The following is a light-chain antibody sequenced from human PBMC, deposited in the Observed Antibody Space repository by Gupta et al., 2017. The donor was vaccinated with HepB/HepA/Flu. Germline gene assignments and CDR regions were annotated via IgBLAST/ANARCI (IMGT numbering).Light chain of an antibody. V-gene: IGKV1-39*01. CDR3: QQRYSTPRT. J-gene: IGKJ1*01. CDR2: AAS. CDR1: QRISSY. Sequence: DIQMTQSPSSLSASVGDRVTITFRASQRISSYLNWYQQKPGKAPKLLIYAASRVQSGVPSRFSGSGSGTDFTLTISRRQPEDFATYYCQQRYSTPRTFGQGTKVEIK.